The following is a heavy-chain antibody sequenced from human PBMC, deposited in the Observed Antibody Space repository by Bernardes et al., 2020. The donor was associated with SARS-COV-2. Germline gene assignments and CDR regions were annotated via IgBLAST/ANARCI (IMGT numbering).Heavy chain of an antibody. D-gene: IGHD2-2*01. V-gene: IGHV2-5*01. CDR2: IYWNDVK. CDR3: GYQSGCSSADCYAFLS. Sequence: SGPTLVKPTQTLTLTCSFSGFSLSTSGVGVGWIRQPPGKALEWLALIYWNDVKRYSPFLKSRLTITKYTSKNQVFLTMTNMDPVDTATHYCGYQSGCSSADCYAFLSWGQGTLVTVSS. CDR1: GFSLSTSGVG. J-gene: IGHJ5*02.